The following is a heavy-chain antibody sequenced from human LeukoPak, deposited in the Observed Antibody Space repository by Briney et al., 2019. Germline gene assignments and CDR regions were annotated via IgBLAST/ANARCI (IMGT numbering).Heavy chain of an antibody. CDR2: ISFDGGVR. V-gene: IGHV3-30*03. Sequence: PGGSLRLSCAASGFPSNTYGLHWVRQAPGKGLEWVALISFDGGVRYYADSVKGRFTISRDNSKNTLYLQMNSLRSEDSAVYYCVTEDIATVYDYWGQGTLVTVSS. CDR3: VTEDIATVYDY. CDR1: GFPSNTYG. D-gene: IGHD5-18*01. J-gene: IGHJ4*02.